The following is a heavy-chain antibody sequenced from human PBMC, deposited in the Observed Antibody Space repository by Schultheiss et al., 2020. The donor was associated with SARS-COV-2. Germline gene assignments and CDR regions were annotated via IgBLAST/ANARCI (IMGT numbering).Heavy chain of an antibody. CDR2: IWYDGSNK. Sequence: GGSLRLSCAASGFTFSSYGMHWVRQAPGKGLEWVAVIWYDGSNKYYADSVKGRFTISRDNSKNTLYLQMNSLRAEDTAVYYCARSAYSSSWQYYYYYMDVWGKGTTVTVSS. CDR1: GFTFSSYG. D-gene: IGHD6-13*01. J-gene: IGHJ6*03. V-gene: IGHV3-33*01. CDR3: ARSAYSSSWQYYYYYMDV.